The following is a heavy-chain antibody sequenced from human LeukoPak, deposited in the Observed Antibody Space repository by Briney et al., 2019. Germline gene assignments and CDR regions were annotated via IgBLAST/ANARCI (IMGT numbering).Heavy chain of an antibody. CDR3: AREMLAAVAAQS. CDR2: LSDSGTKA. Sequence: GGSLRLSCVASGFTFSYYDMSWVRQTPGKGLEWVSTLSDSGTKAYYADSVKGRFTISRDNAKNSLYLQMNSLRAEDTAVYYCAREMLAAVAAQSWGQGTLVTVSS. CDR1: GFTFSYYD. V-gene: IGHV3-23*01. D-gene: IGHD6-19*01. J-gene: IGHJ5*02.